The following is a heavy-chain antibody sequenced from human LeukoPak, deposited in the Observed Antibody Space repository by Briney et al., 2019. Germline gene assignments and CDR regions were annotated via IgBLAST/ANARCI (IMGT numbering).Heavy chain of an antibody. V-gene: IGHV4-59*08. D-gene: IGHD3-22*01. Sequence: SETLSLTCTVSGGSISSYYWSWIRQPPGKGLEWIGYIYYSGSTNYNPSLKSRVTISVDTSKNQFSLKLSSVTAADTAVYYCARYPYYYDSSGRYNWFDPWGQGTLVTVSS. CDR1: GGSISSYY. CDR3: ARYPYYYDSSGRYNWFDP. J-gene: IGHJ5*02. CDR2: IYYSGST.